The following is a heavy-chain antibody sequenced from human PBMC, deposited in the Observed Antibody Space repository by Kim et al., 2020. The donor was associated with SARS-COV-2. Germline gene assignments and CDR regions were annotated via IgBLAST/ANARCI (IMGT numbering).Heavy chain of an antibody. J-gene: IGHJ3*01. Sequence: GGSLRLSCAASGFRFPNFAMHWVRQAPGKGLEWVSGISDSGGDTYYADSVKGRFTLFRDHSPTTVYMDMSSLIAEDTAMYYCAKAQSITMIVVSPAF. CDR3: AKAQSITMIVVSPAF. V-gene: IGHV3-23*01. CDR2: ISDSGGDT. CDR1: GFRFPNFA. D-gene: IGHD3-22*01.